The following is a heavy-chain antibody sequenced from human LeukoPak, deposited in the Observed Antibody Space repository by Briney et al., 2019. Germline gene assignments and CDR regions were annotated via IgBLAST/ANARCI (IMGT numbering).Heavy chain of an antibody. J-gene: IGHJ4*02. CDR2: IYYSGST. CDR3: AREAPLTIFDY. Sequence: SETLSLTCTVSGYSISSGYYWGWIRQPPGKGLEWIGYIYYSGSTYYNPSLKSRVTISLDTSKNQFSLKLTSVTAADTAIYYCAREAPLTIFDYWGQGILVTVSS. CDR1: GYSISSGYY. V-gene: IGHV4-38-2*02. D-gene: IGHD3-3*01.